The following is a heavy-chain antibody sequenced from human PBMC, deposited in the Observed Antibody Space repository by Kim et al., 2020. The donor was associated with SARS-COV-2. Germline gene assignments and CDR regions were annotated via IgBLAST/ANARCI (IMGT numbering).Heavy chain of an antibody. V-gene: IGHV3-7*03. CDR3: ARDLSRQWDGFIDY. Sequence: GGSLRLSCAASGFTFSSYWMSWVSQAPGKGLEWVANIKQDATEKHYVHSVKGRFTVSRDNAKNSVFLEMSSLRVEDTAVYYCARDLSRQWDGFIDYWGQGTLVTVSS. CDR2: IKQDATEK. J-gene: IGHJ4*02. CDR1: GFTFSSYW. D-gene: IGHD1-26*01.